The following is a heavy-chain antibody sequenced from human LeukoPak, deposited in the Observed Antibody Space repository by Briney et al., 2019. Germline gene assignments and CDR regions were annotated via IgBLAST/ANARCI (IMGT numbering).Heavy chain of an antibody. V-gene: IGHV3-23*01. CDR3: AKDTWVRRYFDY. J-gene: IGHJ4*02. D-gene: IGHD2/OR15-2a*01. Sequence: PGGSLRLSCAASGFTFSSYAMSWVRQAPGKGLEWVSAICSGGATTYYADSVKGRFTISRDNSKNTLFLQMNSLRAEDTAVYYCAKDTWVRRYFDYWGQGTLVTVSS. CDR2: ICSGGATT. CDR1: GFTFSSYA.